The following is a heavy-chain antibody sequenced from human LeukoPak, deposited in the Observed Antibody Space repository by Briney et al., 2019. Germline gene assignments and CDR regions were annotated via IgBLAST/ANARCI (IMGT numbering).Heavy chain of an antibody. CDR1: GYGFTGYY. J-gene: IGHJ5*02. CDR3: ARARRGLEQWLVNWFDP. Sequence: ASVKVSCKASGYGFTGYYIHWVRQAPGQGLEWMGFINPNTGGTHSAQKFQGRVTMTRDTSVSTAYMELRSLKSDDTAVYYCARARRGLEQWLVNWFDPWGQGTLVTVSS. D-gene: IGHD6-19*01. CDR2: INPNTGGT. V-gene: IGHV1-2*02.